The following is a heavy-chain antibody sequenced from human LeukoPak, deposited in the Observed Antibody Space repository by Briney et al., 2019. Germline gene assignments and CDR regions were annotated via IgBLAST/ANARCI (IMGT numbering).Heavy chain of an antibody. CDR1: GGTFSSYA. J-gene: IGHJ5*02. CDR3: ARDSCRLSPSNGYWFDP. V-gene: IGHV1-69*05. D-gene: IGHD2-8*01. CDR2: IIPIFGTA. Sequence: GASVKVSCKASGGTFSSYAISWVRQAPGQGLEWMGGIIPIFGTANYAQKFQGRVTITTDESTSTAYMELSSLRSEDTAVYYCARDSCRLSPSNGYWFDPWGQGTLVSVSS.